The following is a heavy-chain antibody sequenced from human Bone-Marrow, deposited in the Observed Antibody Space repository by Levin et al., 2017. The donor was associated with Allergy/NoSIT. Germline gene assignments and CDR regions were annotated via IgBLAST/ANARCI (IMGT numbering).Heavy chain of an antibody. D-gene: IGHD6-6*01. CDR3: ARDRIAARPGWFDP. V-gene: IGHV1-18*01. J-gene: IGHJ5*02. Sequence: ASVKVSCKASGYSFTTYAINWVRQAPGQGLEWMGWISVYSGQTDYARNLQGRVTMTTDTSTSTAYMELRSLRSDDTAVYYCARDRIAARPGWFDPWGQGTPVTVSS. CDR1: GYSFTTYA. CDR2: ISVYSGQT.